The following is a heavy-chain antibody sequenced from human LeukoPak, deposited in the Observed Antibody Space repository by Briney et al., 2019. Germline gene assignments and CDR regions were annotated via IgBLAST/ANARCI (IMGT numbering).Heavy chain of an antibody. CDR2: ISSSSSTI. Sequence: PGGPLRLSCAASGFTFCDYYMRWIPQAPGKGLEWVSYISSSSSTIYYADCLKCRFTISRYNAKNSLYLQLNSLRAEDTAVYYCAREPPSYYGMDVWGQGTTVTVSS. CDR3: AREPPSYYGMDV. CDR1: GFTFCDYY. V-gene: IGHV3-11*01. J-gene: IGHJ6*02.